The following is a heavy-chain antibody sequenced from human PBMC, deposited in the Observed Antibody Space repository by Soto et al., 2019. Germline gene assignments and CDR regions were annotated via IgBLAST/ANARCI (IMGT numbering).Heavy chain of an antibody. D-gene: IGHD5-18*01. CDR2: IYYSGST. CDR3: AREVDTEGYYFDY. V-gene: IGHV4-59*01. CDR1: GGSISSYY. J-gene: IGHJ4*02. Sequence: SETLSLTCTVSGGSISSYYWSWIRQPPGKGLEWIGYIYYSGSTNYNPSLKSRVTISVDTSKNQFSLKLSSVTAADTAVYYCAREVDTEGYYFDYWRQGTLVTVSS.